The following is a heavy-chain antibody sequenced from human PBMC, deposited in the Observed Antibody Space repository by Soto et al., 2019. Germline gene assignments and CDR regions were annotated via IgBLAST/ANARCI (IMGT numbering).Heavy chain of an antibody. CDR3: AGFVVPASRNSDFDY. V-gene: IGHV4-39*01. CDR1: VICVSTSDYY. D-gene: IGHD2-15*01. J-gene: IGHJ4*02. CDR2: IYYSGST. Sequence: ETLSLTCTVSVICVSTSDYYWGWVRQPPGKGLDWIGNIYYSGSTFYNPSLRSRVTLSVDTSKNQFSLRLNSVTAADTAVYFCAGFVVPASRNSDFDYWGQGTLVTVSS.